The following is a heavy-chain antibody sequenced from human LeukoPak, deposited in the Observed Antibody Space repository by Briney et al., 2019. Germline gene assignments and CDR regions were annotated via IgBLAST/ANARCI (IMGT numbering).Heavy chain of an antibody. V-gene: IGHV3-7*01. Sequence: GGSLRLSCAASGFTFSSYEMNWVRQAPGKGLEWVASINQDGSEKYYVDSVKGRFTISRDNTKNLVYLQINSLRAEDTAVYYCAELGITMIGGVWGKGTTVTISS. CDR3: AELGITMIGGV. CDR2: INQDGSEK. D-gene: IGHD3-10*02. CDR1: GFTFSSYE. J-gene: IGHJ6*04.